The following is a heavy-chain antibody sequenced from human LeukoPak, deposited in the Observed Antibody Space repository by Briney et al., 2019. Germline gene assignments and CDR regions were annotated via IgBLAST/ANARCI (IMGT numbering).Heavy chain of an antibody. CDR2: ICHSGST. CDR3: AREKYSGSYLAMDV. V-gene: IGHV4-39*07. Sequence: SETLSLTCTVSGGSISSSSYYWGWIRQPPGKGLEWIGSICHSGSTYYNPSLKSRVTISVDTSKNQFSLKLSSVTAADTAVYYCAREKYSGSYLAMDVWGKGTTVTVSS. CDR1: GGSISSSSYY. D-gene: IGHD1-26*01. J-gene: IGHJ6*03.